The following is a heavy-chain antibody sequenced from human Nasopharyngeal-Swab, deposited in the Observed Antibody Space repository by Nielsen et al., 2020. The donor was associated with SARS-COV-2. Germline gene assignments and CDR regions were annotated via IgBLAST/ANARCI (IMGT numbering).Heavy chain of an antibody. CDR2: INHSGST. Sequence: SETLSLTCVVYGGSFTSYYWGWIRQPPGKGLEWIAEINHSGSTHYNPSLKSRLTISVDTSKNQFSLKLSSVTAADTAVYYCARQEGKYYDGRGRGMDVWGQGTTVTVSS. V-gene: IGHV4-34*01. CDR1: GGSFTSYY. CDR3: ARQEGKYYDGRGRGMDV. J-gene: IGHJ6*02. D-gene: IGHD3-22*01.